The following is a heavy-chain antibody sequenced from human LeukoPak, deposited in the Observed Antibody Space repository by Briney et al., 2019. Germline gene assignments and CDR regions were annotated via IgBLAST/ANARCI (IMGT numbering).Heavy chain of an antibody. Sequence: GASVKVSCKASGYTFTGYYMHWVRQAPGQGLEWMGWINPNSGGTNYAQKFQGWVTMTRDTSISTAYMELSRLRSDDTAVYYCAREGVLGDPPYYYYGMDVWGQGTTVTVSS. CDR2: INPNSGGT. J-gene: IGHJ6*02. V-gene: IGHV1-2*04. D-gene: IGHD3-10*01. CDR1: GYTFTGYY. CDR3: AREGVLGDPPYYYYGMDV.